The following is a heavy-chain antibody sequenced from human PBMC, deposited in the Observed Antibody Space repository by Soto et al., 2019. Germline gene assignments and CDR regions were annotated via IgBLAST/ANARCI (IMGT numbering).Heavy chain of an antibody. CDR3: AREGYCSGGSCYLGPFDI. V-gene: IGHV3-48*01. Sequence: RQAPGKGLEWVSYISSGSTTIYYADSVKGRFTISRDNAKNSLYLQMNSLRAEDTAVYYCAREGYCSGGSCYLGPFDIWGQGTMVTVSS. CDR2: ISSGSTTI. D-gene: IGHD2-15*01. J-gene: IGHJ3*02.